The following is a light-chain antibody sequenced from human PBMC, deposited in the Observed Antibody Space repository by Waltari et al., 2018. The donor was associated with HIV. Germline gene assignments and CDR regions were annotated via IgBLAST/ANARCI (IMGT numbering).Light chain of an antibody. V-gene: IGKV1-5*03. Sequence: DIQMTQSPSTLSASVGDGVTITCRASQSISSWLAWYQQKPGKAPKLLIYKASSLESGVPSRFSGSGSGTEFTLTISSLQPDDFATYYCQQYNSYSGTFGGGTKVEIK. CDR2: KAS. CDR1: QSISSW. J-gene: IGKJ4*01. CDR3: QQYNSYSGT.